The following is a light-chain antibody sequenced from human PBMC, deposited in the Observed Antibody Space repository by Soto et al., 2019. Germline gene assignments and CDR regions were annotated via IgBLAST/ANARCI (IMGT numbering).Light chain of an antibody. V-gene: IGKV3-15*01. J-gene: IGKJ1*01. CDR3: PHYNNCRPRT. CDR2: GAS. Sequence: EMERTKCRCTMSEPLGDRATXSGGASQSLGITFAWYQQKPRQAPRLVIYGASAVAPRIADIFSGSGSGAEFNLTISSMLAKDFAVSYCPHYNNCRPRTFGQGTKVDI. CDR1: QSLGIT.